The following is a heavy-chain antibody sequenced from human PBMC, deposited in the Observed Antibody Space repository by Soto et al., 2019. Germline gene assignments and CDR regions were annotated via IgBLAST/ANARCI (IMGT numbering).Heavy chain of an antibody. CDR3: ARGMAVAGRCGGDALDI. Sequence: PSETLSLTCAVSGGSISSSNWWSWVRQPPGKGLGWIGEIYHSGSTNYTPCLKSGVTISVEKSKNQFSLKLSSVSDADTAVYYCARGMAVAGRCGGDALDIWGQGTMVTVSS. CDR2: IYHSGST. CDR1: GGSISSSNW. D-gene: IGHD6-19*01. V-gene: IGHV4-4*02. J-gene: IGHJ3*02.